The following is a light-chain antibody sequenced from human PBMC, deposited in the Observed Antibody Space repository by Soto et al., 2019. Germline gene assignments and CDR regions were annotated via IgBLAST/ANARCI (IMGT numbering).Light chain of an antibody. CDR1: QSVSRRY. CDR3: QQYNNWPRR. CDR2: GAS. V-gene: IGKV3-15*01. Sequence: TESPRIIYKTTGERATLPCRASQSVSRRYLAWYQQKPGQAPRLLMYGASTRATGIPARFSGSGSGTEFTLTISSLQSEDFEVYYCQQYNNWPRRFGGGTKVDIK. J-gene: IGKJ4*01.